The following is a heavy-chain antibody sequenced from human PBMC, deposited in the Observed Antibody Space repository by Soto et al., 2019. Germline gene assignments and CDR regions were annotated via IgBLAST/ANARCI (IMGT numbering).Heavy chain of an antibody. Sequence: GSLILPGADSGFTFSSYWMSWFRQAPGKGLEWVANVKYDGSQKYYVGSVKGRFTISRDNAQNSLYVQMKSLRAEDTAVYYCTRDFQGPLDYGMDVWGQGTTVTASS. CDR3: TRDFQGPLDYGMDV. D-gene: IGHD1-1*01. V-gene: IGHV3-7*01. CDR2: VKYDGSQK. J-gene: IGHJ6*02. CDR1: GFTFSSYW.